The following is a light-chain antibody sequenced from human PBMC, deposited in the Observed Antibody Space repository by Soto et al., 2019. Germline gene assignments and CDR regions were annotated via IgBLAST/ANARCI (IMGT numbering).Light chain of an antibody. Sequence: QSALTQPASVSGSLGQSITISCTGTTRDIAGYNYISWYQQLPGKAPKLMIYQVTIRPSGISNRFSGSKSGNTASLTISGLQAEDEADYYCTSFSSFTSLYVFGTGTKVTVL. CDR2: QVT. CDR1: TRDIAGYNY. CDR3: TSFSSFTSLYV. V-gene: IGLV2-14*01. J-gene: IGLJ1*01.